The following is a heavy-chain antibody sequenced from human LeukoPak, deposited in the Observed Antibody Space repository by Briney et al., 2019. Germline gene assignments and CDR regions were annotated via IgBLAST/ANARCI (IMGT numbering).Heavy chain of an antibody. D-gene: IGHD6-19*01. J-gene: IGHJ5*02. V-gene: IGHV4-39*07. CDR3: AREGKPGYSSPHGGGWFDP. CDR2: IYYSGST. Sequence: SETLSLTCTVSGGSISSSSYYWGWIRQPPGKGLEWIGSIYYSGSTYYNPSLKSRVTISVDTSKNQFSLKLSSVTAADTAVYYCAREGKPGYSSPHGGGWFDPWGQGTLVTVSS. CDR1: GGSISSSSYY.